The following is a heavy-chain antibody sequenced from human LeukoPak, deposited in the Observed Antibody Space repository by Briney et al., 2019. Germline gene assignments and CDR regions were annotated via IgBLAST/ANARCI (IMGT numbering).Heavy chain of an antibody. J-gene: IGHJ6*03. CDR2: IHSSGST. Sequence: SETLSLTCTVSGVSIRRSYWTWIRQPAGEGLEYIGRIHSSGSTNYSPSLKSRVTLSVDTSKNQFSLKLSSVTAADTAVYYCAKDGSYRHVYYYMDVWGKGTTVTVSS. CDR1: GVSIRRSY. D-gene: IGHD3-10*01. CDR3: AKDGSYRHVYYYMDV. V-gene: IGHV4-4*07.